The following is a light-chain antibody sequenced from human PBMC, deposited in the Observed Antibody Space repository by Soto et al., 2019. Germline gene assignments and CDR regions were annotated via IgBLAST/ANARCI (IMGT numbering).Light chain of an antibody. J-gene: IGLJ2*01. CDR3: GTWDSSPSAGV. V-gene: IGLV1-51*01. Sequence: QSVLTQPPSVSAAPGQKVTISCSGSSSNIGNNHVSWYQQVPGTAPKLLIYDNKKRPSGTADRFSGSKSGTSATLGITGLXXXXXXXYXCGTWDSSPSAGVFGGGTKLTVL. CDR2: DNK. CDR1: SSNIGNNH.